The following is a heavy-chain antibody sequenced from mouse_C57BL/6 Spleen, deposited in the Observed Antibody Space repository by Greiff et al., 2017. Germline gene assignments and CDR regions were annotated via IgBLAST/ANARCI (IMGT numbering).Heavy chain of an antibody. CDR2: INPNYGTT. V-gene: IGHV1-39*01. D-gene: IGHD1-1*01. CDR1: GYSFTDYN. Sequence: VQLQQSGPELVKPGASVKISCKASGYSFTDYNMNWVKQSNGKSLEWICVINPNYGTTSYNQKFKGKATLTVDQSSSTAYMQLNSLTSEDSAVDYCARWDYYGSSYGYFDVWGTGTTVTVSS. CDR3: ARWDYYGSSYGYFDV. J-gene: IGHJ1*03.